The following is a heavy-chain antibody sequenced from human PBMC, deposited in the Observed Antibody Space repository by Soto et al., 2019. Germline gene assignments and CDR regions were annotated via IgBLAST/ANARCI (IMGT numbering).Heavy chain of an antibody. D-gene: IGHD3-22*01. V-gene: IGHV3-23*01. CDR1: GFTFSSYA. Sequence: GGSLRLSCAASGFTFSSYAMSWVRQAPGKGLEWVSAISGSGGSTYYADSVKGRFTISRDNSKNTLYLQMNSLRAEDTAVYYCAKGNNYYDSSGYGYWGQGTLVTVSS. CDR3: AKGNNYYDSSGYGY. J-gene: IGHJ4*02. CDR2: ISGSGGST.